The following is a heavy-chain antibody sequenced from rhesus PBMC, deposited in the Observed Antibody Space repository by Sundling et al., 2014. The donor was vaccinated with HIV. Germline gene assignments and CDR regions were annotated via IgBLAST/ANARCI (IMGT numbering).Heavy chain of an antibody. J-gene: IGHJ6*01. V-gene: IGHV3-103*01. Sequence: EVQLVESGGGLAKPGGSLRLSCAASGFTFSSYAMYWVRQAPGKGLEWVSAINTGGSTYYADSVKGRFTISRDNSKNTLSLQLNRLRTEDTAVYYCAKSEGEWVQVYGLDSWGQGVVVTVSS. CDR2: INTGGST. CDR1: GFTFSSYA. CDR3: AKSEGEWVQVYGLDS. D-gene: IGHD5-24*01.